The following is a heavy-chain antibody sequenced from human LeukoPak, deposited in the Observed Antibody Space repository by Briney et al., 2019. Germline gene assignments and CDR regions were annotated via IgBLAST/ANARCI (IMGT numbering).Heavy chain of an antibody. CDR2: ISYGGSNK. V-gene: IGHV3-30-3*01. CDR1: GCTFSSYA. CDR3: PRALFSGSPADYYGMDV. J-gene: IGHJ6*02. Sequence: TGGSLRLSCAASGCTFSSYAMHWVRQAPGKGLEWVAVISYGGSNKYYADSVKGRFTICRENSKSTLYLQMNSLRAEDTAVYYCPRALFSGSPADYYGMDVWGQGTTVTVSS. D-gene: IGHD1-26*01.